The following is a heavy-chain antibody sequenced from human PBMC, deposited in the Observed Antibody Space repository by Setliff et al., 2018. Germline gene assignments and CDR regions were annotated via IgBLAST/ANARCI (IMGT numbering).Heavy chain of an antibody. CDR2: IAYNGVT. V-gene: IGHV4-59*11. Sequence: PSETLSLTCAVSGGAIRSHYWSWIRQPPGKELEWLGYIAYNGVTNYNPSLKSRVTISFDTPKNQVSLKLSSVTAADTAVYFCARDAYYFGSDNFKLGAVDAWGTGTSVTVS. J-gene: IGHJ6*03. CDR3: ARDAYYFGSDNFKLGAVDA. CDR1: GGAIRSHY. D-gene: IGHD3-10*01.